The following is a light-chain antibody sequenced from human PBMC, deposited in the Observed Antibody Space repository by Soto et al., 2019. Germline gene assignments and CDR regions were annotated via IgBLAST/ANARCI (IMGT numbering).Light chain of an antibody. CDR2: DAS. CDR3: QQRSNWPPLT. V-gene: IGKV3-11*01. Sequence: EIVLTQSPASLSLSVGERATLSCRASQSVTRYLAWYQKKPGQAPRRLIYDASNRAAGVPARFSGSGSGTDFTLTISSLEPEEFAVYYCQQRSNWPPLTFGGGTKVEI. CDR1: QSVTRY. J-gene: IGKJ4*01.